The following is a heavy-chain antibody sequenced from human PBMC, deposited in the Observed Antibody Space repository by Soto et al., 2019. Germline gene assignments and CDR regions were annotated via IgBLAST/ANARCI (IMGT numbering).Heavy chain of an antibody. CDR1: GFTVSSKY. Sequence: SGGSLRLSCAASGFTVSSKYMSWVRQAPGKGLEWVSLIQSGGPTYYADSVKGRFTISRDTSENTLHLQMDSLRAEDTAVYYCARDDVLCDGGRCYGVPLDVWGKGTKVTLSS. D-gene: IGHD2-15*01. CDR3: ARDDVLCDGGRCYGVPLDV. CDR2: IQSGGPT. V-gene: IGHV3-66*01. J-gene: IGHJ6*04.